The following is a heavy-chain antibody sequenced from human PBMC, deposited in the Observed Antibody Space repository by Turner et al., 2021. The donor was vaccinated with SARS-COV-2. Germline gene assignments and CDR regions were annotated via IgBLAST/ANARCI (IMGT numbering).Heavy chain of an antibody. D-gene: IGHD3-3*01. CDR2: IDYEKNA. J-gene: IGHJ4*02. CDR3: ASCDFWGGYALDY. CDR1: DVSISSSTYY. V-gene: IGHV4-39*01. Sequence: QLHLQESVPGLAKPSETLCLTSSVPDVSISSSTYYWGWIRQPPGKGLEWIGSIDYEKNAYYNQSRKSRVAMSVDTTNNKYSRKLTSLTAADTALYYCASCDFWGGYALDYWGQGTLVPVSS.